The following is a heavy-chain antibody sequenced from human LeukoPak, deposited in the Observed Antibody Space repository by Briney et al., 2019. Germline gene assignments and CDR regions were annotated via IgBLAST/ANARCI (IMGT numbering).Heavy chain of an antibody. CDR1: GFTFSSYS. Sequence: GGSLRLSCAASGFTFSSYSMNCVRQTPGKGLEWVSSISSSSSYIYYADSLKGRFTISRDNAKNSLYLQMNSLRAEDTAVYYCARDASVRGASDYWGQGTLVTVSS. CDR2: ISSSSSYI. J-gene: IGHJ4*02. V-gene: IGHV3-21*01. CDR3: ARDASVRGASDY. D-gene: IGHD3-10*01.